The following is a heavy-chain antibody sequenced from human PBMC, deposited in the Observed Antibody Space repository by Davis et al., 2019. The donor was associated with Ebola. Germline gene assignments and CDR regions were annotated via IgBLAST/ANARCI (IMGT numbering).Heavy chain of an antibody. D-gene: IGHD6-6*01. J-gene: IGHJ6*02. CDR2: IRSKAYGGKP. CDR3: SRDLKQRPPSYYDGMDV. Sequence: GGSLRLSCAASGFTFSSYSMNWVRQAPGKGLEWVGFIRSKAYGGKPAYAASVKGRFTISRDDSKSIAYLQMDSLKIEDTAVYYCSRDLKQRPPSYYDGMDVWGQGTSVTVSS. V-gene: IGHV3-49*04. CDR1: GFTFSSYS.